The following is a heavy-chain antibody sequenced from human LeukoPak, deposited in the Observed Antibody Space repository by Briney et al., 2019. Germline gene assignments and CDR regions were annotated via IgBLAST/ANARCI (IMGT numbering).Heavy chain of an antibody. Sequence: SETLSLTCTVSGGSISSGSYYWSWIRQPAGKGLEWIGRIYTSGSTNYNPSLKSRVTISVDTSKNRFSLKLSSVTAADTAVYYCARDQPYYYGSGTWALTRIEDSYAMDVWGQGTTITVSS. D-gene: IGHD3-10*01. V-gene: IGHV4-61*02. CDR2: IYTSGST. CDR3: ARDQPYYYGSGTWALTRIEDSYAMDV. J-gene: IGHJ6*02. CDR1: GGSISSGSYY.